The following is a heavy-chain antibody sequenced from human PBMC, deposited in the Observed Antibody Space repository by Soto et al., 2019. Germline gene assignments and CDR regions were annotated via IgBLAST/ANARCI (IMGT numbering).Heavy chain of an antibody. Sequence: QVQLQESGPGLVKPSETLSLTCTVSSGSISTYYWSWIRQPPGTGLEWIGYINYSGSTNYTPSLKSRVSISVDTSKNQFSLKLSSVTAADTAVYYCARHGYSTTGFDPWGQGTLVTVSS. D-gene: IGHD5-18*01. V-gene: IGHV4-59*08. J-gene: IGHJ5*02. CDR2: INYSGST. CDR1: SGSISTYY. CDR3: ARHGYSTTGFDP.